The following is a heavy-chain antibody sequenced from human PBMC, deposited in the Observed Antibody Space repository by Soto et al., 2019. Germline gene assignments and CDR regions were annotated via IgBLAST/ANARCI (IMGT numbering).Heavy chain of an antibody. CDR1: GFSFSSYG. J-gene: IGHJ6*02. Sequence: GGSLRLSCAASGFSFSSYGMHWVRQAPGKGLEWVAVIWHDGSKKYYADSVKGRLIISRDNSKNTLYVQINSLRAEDTAVYFCARGSIVAAEYGMDVWGQGTTVTVSS. CDR3: ARGSIVAAEYGMDV. V-gene: IGHV3-33*01. D-gene: IGHD6-13*01. CDR2: IWHDGSKK.